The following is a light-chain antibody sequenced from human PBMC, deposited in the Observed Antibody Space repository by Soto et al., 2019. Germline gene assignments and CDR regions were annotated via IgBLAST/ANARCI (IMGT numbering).Light chain of an antibody. CDR1: QSVSSN. V-gene: IGKV3-15*01. CDR3: QQYNNWPRT. J-gene: IGKJ1*01. CDR2: GAS. Sequence: EIVMTQSPATLSVSPGERATLSCRASQSVSSNLAWYQQKPGQAPSLLIYGASTRATGIPARFSGSGSGTEFTLTISSPQSEDFAVYYCQQYNNWPRTFGQGTRWIS.